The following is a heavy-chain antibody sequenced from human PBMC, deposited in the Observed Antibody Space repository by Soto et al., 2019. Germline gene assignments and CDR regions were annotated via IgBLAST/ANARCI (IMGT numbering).Heavy chain of an antibody. CDR1: GFTFGSYW. V-gene: IGHV3-7*01. Sequence: GGSLRLSCAVSGFTFGSYWMNWVRLIPGKGLEWVAYIKPDGSATYYVDSVKGRFTISRDNAKNSLYLQMNSLRVKDTSVYYCARAGYCGPGCYYYFDYWGQGTLVTVSS. CDR3: ARAGYCGPGCYYYFDY. D-gene: IGHD2-21*02. CDR2: IKPDGSAT. J-gene: IGHJ4*02.